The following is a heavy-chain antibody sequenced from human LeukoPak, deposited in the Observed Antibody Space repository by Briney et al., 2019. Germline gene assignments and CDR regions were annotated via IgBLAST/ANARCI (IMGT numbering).Heavy chain of an antibody. CDR3: ARGSILLSHDC. CDR2: ISSSSSTI. D-gene: IGHD3-10*01. V-gene: IGHV3-48*04. CDR1: GFTFSSYS. Sequence: GSLRLSCAASGFTFSSYSMNWVRQAPGKGLEWVSYISSSSSTIYYADSVKGRFTISRDNAKNSLYLQMNSLRAEDTAVYYCARGSILLSHDCWGQGTLVTVSS. J-gene: IGHJ4*02.